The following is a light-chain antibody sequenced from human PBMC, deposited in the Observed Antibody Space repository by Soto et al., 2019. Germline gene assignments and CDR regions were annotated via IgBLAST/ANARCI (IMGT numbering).Light chain of an antibody. CDR1: QSVSSSY. V-gene: IGKV3-20*01. J-gene: IGKJ4*01. CDR2: GAS. CDR3: QQYGSSLGVT. Sequence: EIVLTQSPGTLSLSPGERATLSCRASQSVSSSYLAWYQQKPGQAPRLLIYGASSRATGISDMFSGSGSGTDFTLTISRLEPEDFAVYYCQQYGSSLGVTFGGGTKVEIK.